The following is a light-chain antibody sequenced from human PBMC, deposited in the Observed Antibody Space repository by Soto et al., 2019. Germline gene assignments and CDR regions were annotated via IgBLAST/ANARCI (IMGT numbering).Light chain of an antibody. J-gene: IGKJ4*01. Sequence: EIVLTQSLGPLSLSPGERATLSCRASQSVSSSYLAWYQQKPGQAPRLLIYGASSRATGIPDRFSGSGSGTDFTLTISRLEPEDFAVDYCQQYGSSPPLLTFGGGTKVEIK. V-gene: IGKV3-20*01. CDR3: QQYGSSPPLLT. CDR1: QSVSSSY. CDR2: GAS.